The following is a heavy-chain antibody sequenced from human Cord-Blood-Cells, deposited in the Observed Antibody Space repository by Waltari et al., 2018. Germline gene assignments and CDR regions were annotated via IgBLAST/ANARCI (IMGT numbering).Heavy chain of an antibody. Sequence: QVQLLQSGAEVKKPGSSVTVSCKASGGPFSSYAITWVRPAPLQGLEWMGGIIPIFGTANYAQKFQGRVTITADESTSTAYMELSSLRSEDTAVYYCARLGRPKSIAARFAFDIWGQGTMVTVSS. J-gene: IGHJ3*02. CDR2: IIPIFGTA. V-gene: IGHV1-69*01. D-gene: IGHD6-6*01. CDR3: ARLGRPKSIAARFAFDI. CDR1: GGPFSSYA.